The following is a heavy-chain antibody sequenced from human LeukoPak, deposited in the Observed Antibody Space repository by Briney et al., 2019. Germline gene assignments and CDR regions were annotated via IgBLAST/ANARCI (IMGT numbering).Heavy chain of an antibody. CDR1: GFTFSSYG. CDR3: ASEIQLWDYFDY. Sequence: PGGSLRLSCAASGFTFSSYGMHWVRQAPGKGLEWVAFMSYDGSNKYYADSVKGRFTISRDNSKNTLYLQMNSLRAEDTAVYYCASEIQLWDYFDYWGQGTLVTVSS. V-gene: IGHV3-30*03. CDR2: MSYDGSNK. D-gene: IGHD5-18*01. J-gene: IGHJ4*02.